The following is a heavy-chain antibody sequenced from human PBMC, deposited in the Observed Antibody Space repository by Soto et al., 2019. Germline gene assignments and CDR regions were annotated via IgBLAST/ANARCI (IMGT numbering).Heavy chain of an antibody. CDR1: GYTFTSYG. Sequence: QVQLVQSGAEVKKPGASVKVSCKASGYTFTSYGISWVRQAPGQGLEWMGWISAYNGNTNYAQKLQGRVTMTTDTSXNTADMELRSLRSDDTAGYYCARGAANSPYYYGMDVWGQGTTVTGSS. D-gene: IGHD2-15*01. J-gene: IGHJ6*02. CDR3: ARGAANSPYYYGMDV. CDR2: ISAYNGNT. V-gene: IGHV1-18*01.